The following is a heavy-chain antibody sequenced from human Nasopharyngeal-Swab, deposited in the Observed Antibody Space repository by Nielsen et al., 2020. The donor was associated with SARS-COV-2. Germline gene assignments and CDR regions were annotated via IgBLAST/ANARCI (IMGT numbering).Heavy chain of an antibody. CDR3: ARQGDGYSYGYSSPNFDY. D-gene: IGHD5-18*01. CDR2: IYYSGST. V-gene: IGHV4-59*05. Sequence: SETLSLTCSVSGGSINDYHWSWLRQAPGKGLEWIGSIYYSGSTYYTPSLKSRVTISVDTYKNQFSLKLSSVTAADTAVYYCARQGDGYSYGYSSPNFDYWGQGTLVTVSS. J-gene: IGHJ4*02. CDR1: GGSINDYH.